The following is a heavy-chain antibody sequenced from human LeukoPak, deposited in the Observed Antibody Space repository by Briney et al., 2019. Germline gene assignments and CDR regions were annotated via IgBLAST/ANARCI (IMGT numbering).Heavy chain of an antibody. J-gene: IGHJ4*02. CDR3: AKDVGMIGYCSGGSGYAIDY. CDR1: GFSFSSYG. D-gene: IGHD2-15*01. CDR2: ISYGGSNK. Sequence: PGGSLRLSCAASGFSFSSYGMHWVRQAPGKGLEWVAVISYGGSNKFYADSVKGRFTISRDNSKNTLYLQMNSLRAEDTAVYYCAKDVGMIGYCSGGSGYAIDYWGQGTLVTVSS. V-gene: IGHV3-30*18.